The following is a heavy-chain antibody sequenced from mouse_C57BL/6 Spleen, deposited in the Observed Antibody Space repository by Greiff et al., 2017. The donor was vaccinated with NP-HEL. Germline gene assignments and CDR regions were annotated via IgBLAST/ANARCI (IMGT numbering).Heavy chain of an antibody. CDR1: GYTFTSYW. CDR3: AVYYDYDRSDY. CDR2: IHPSDSDT. D-gene: IGHD2-4*01. Sequence: QVHVKQPGAELVKPGASVKVSCKASGYTFTSYWMHWVKQRPGQGLEWIGRIHPSDSDTNYNQKFKGKATLTVDKSSSTAYMQLSSLTSEDSAVYYCAVYYDYDRSDYWGQGTTLTVSS. J-gene: IGHJ2*01. V-gene: IGHV1-74*01.